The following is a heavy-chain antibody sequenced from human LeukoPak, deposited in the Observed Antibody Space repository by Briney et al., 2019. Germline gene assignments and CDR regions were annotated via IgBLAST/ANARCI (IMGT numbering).Heavy chain of an antibody. Sequence: GGSLRLSCAASGFTFSNYWMSWVRQAPGKGLEWVANIKHDGGDKHYVDSVKGRFTIARESAKNSLNLKMNSLRAEDTAVYYCARGGNYDILTGYIFDYWGQGTLVTVSS. CDR2: IKHDGGDK. J-gene: IGHJ4*02. D-gene: IGHD3-9*01. CDR1: GFTFSNYW. V-gene: IGHV3-7*03. CDR3: ARGGNYDILTGYIFDY.